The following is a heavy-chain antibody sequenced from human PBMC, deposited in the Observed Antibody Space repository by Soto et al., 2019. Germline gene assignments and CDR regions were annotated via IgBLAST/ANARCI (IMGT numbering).Heavy chain of an antibody. CDR3: AKTHVVVAAMYGMDV. J-gene: IGHJ6*02. V-gene: IGHV3-30*18. D-gene: IGHD2-15*01. CDR2: ISYDGSNK. Sequence: QVQLVESGGGVVQPGRSLRLSCAASGFTFSSYGMHWVRQAPGKGLEWVAVISYDGSNKYYADSVKGRFTISRDNSKNTLYLQMNSLRAEDTAVYYCAKTHVVVAAMYGMDVWGQGTTVTVSS. CDR1: GFTFSSYG.